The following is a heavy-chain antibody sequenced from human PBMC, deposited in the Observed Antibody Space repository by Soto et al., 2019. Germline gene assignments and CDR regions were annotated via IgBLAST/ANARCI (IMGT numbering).Heavy chain of an antibody. D-gene: IGHD4-17*01. V-gene: IGHV4-59*08. CDR1: GGSISSYY. CDR2: IYYSGST. J-gene: IGHJ4*02. Sequence: PSETLSLTCTVSGGSISSYYWSWIRQPPGKGLEWIGYIYYSGSTNYNPSLKSRVTISVDTSKNQFSLKLSSVTAADTAVYYCARQVSYYGDYGFDYWGQGTLVTV. CDR3: ARQVSYYGDYGFDY.